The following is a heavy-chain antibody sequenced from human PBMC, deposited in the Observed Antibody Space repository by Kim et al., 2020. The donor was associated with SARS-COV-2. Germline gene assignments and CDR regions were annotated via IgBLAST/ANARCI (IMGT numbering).Heavy chain of an antibody. Sequence: PSLKSRVTISVDTSKNQFSLKLSSVTAADTAVYYCARDHNYGDYPFLFGYWGQGTLVTVSS. D-gene: IGHD4-17*01. CDR3: ARDHNYGDYPFLFGY. V-gene: IGHV4-31*02. J-gene: IGHJ4*02.